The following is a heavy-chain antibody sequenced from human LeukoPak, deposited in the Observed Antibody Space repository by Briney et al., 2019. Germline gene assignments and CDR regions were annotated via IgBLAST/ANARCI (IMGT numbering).Heavy chain of an antibody. Sequence: ASVKVSCKASGYTFTSYDINWVRQATGQGLEWMGWMNPNSGNTGYAQKFQGRVTMTRNTSISTAYMELSSLRSEDTAVYYCARDCGSGSYYPYYYYYYGMDVWGQGTTVTVSS. D-gene: IGHD3-10*01. CDR2: MNPNSGNT. V-gene: IGHV1-8*01. CDR1: GYTFTSYD. J-gene: IGHJ6*02. CDR3: ARDCGSGSYYPYYYYYYGMDV.